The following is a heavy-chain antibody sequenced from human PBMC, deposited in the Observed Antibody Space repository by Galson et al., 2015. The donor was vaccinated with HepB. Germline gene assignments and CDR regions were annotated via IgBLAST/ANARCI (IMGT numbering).Heavy chain of an antibody. V-gene: IGHV3-64D*06. CDR3: VKASNLRHFDY. J-gene: IGHJ4*02. CDR2: ISSNRGST. CDR1: GFTFSSYA. Sequence: SLRLSCAASGFTFSSYAMHWVRQAPGKGLEYVSAISSNRGSTYCADSVKGRFTISGDNSKNTLYLQMSSLRAEDTAVYYCVKASNLRHFDYWGQGTLVTVSS. D-gene: IGHD1-14*01.